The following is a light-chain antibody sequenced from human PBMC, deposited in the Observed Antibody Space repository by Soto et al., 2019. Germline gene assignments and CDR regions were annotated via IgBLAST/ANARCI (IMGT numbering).Light chain of an antibody. CDR2: LEGSGSY. V-gene: IGLV4-60*02. Sequence: QPVLTQSSSASASLGSSVKLTCTLSSGHSSYIIAWHQQQPGKAPRYLMKLEGSGSYNKGSGVPDRFSGSSSGADRYLTLPSLQFEDEADYYCETWDSNTHTVFGGGTKLTVL. J-gene: IGLJ3*02. CDR3: ETWDSNTHTV. CDR1: SGHSSYI.